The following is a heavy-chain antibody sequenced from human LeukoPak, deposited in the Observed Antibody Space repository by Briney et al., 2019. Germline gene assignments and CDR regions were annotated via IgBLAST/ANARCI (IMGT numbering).Heavy chain of an antibody. Sequence: GGSLRLPCAASGFTFSSYAMHWVRQAPGKGLEWVAVISYDGSNKYYADSVKGRFTISRDNSKNTLYLQMNSLRAEDTAVYYCARGHPTVTNPRRSTDAFDIWGQGTMVTVSS. D-gene: IGHD4-17*01. CDR3: ARGHPTVTNPRRSTDAFDI. V-gene: IGHV3-30*04. CDR2: ISYDGSNK. J-gene: IGHJ3*02. CDR1: GFTFSSYA.